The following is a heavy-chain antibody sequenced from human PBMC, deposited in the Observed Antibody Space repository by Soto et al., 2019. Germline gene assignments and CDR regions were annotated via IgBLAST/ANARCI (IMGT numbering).Heavy chain of an antibody. V-gene: IGHV3-53*01. CDR2: IYSTGTT. Sequence: EVQLVQSGGGLIQPGGSLKLSCTASGFTVGNNYMSWVRQAPGQGLEWVSLIYSTGTTTYADSVKGRFTVSRDNAKNTLYLQMNSLSGEDTAVYYCAKDGRGAGSHYNSFGYWGQGTLVTVSS. D-gene: IGHD3-10*01. CDR1: GFTVGNNY. CDR3: AKDGRGAGSHYNSFGY. J-gene: IGHJ4*02.